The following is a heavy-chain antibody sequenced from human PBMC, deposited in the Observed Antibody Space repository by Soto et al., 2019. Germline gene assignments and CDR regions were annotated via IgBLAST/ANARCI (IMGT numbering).Heavy chain of an antibody. J-gene: IGHJ3*02. CDR1: GGSISSYY. V-gene: IGHV4-59*08. Sequence: QVQLQESGPGLVKPSETLSLTCTVSGGSISSYYWSWIRQPPGKGLEWIGYIYYSGSTNYNPSLKSRVTISVDTSKNQFSLKLSSVTAADTAVYYCARVEEMAFDIWGQGTMVTVSS. D-gene: IGHD3-3*01. CDR2: IYYSGST. CDR3: ARVEEMAFDI.